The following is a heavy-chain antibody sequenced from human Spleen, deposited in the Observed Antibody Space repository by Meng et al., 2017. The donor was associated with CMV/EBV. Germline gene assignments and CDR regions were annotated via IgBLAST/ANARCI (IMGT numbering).Heavy chain of an antibody. CDR2: IYSAGNA. J-gene: IGHJ5*02. V-gene: IGHV3-66*01. CDR3: VRGGLKGFDP. Sequence: GESLKISCVASGLTVESNYMSWVLQAPGKGLEWISVIYSAGNAHYADSEKGRFTISRDTSKNTVYLQLNSLRPEDTAVYYCVRGGLKGFDPWGQGTLVTVSS. CDR1: GLTVESNY.